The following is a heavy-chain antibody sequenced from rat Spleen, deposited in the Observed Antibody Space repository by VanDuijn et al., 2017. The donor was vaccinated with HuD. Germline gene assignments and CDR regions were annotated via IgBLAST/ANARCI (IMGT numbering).Heavy chain of an antibody. CDR2: ISWGGSST. V-gene: IGHV5-7*01. D-gene: IGHD1-3*01. J-gene: IGHJ3*01. CDR3: ARHSYGSYGWFAY. CDR1: GFTFDDYG. Sequence: EVKLVESGGGLVQPGRSLKLSCAASGFTFDDYGMAWVRQAPKNGLEWVASISWGGSSTYYPDNVKGRFTISRDNAKSTLYLQMDSLRSEDTATYYCARHSYGSYGWFAYWGQGTLVTVSS.